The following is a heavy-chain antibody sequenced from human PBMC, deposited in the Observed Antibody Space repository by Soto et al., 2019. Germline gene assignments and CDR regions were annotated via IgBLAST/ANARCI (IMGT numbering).Heavy chain of an antibody. V-gene: IGHV4-61*01. CDR1: GVSVSTCSYD. CDR2: IFFTGSA. CDR3: ARDGHGMDV. Sequence: SETLSLTCTVSGVSVSTCSYDWSWIRQPPGKGLEWIVKIFFTGSAHYNPSLRNRVTMSVDTSKDQFSLTMTSVTAADTAVYYCARDGHGMDVWGQGTTVTVSS. J-gene: IGHJ6*02.